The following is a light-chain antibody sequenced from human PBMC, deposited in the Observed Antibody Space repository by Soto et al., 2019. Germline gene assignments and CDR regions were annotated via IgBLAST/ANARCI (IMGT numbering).Light chain of an antibody. CDR2: RSD. Sequence: QSVLTQSPSASGTPGQRVIIACSGSSSNIGSNHVNWYRHLPGAAPKLLIFRSDQRPSGVPDRFSGSKSGTTASLAISGLQSADEADYYCAAWDDSRYGVVFGGGTKVTVL. J-gene: IGLJ2*01. CDR1: SSNIGSNH. CDR3: AAWDDSRYGVV. V-gene: IGLV1-44*01.